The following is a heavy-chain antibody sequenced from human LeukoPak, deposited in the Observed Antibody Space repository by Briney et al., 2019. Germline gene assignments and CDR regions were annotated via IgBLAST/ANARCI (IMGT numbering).Heavy chain of an antibody. CDR3: AMSAINYYDSSGFDY. Sequence: ASVKVSCKASGYTFTGYDMHWVRQAPGQGLEWMGWINPNSGGTNYAQKFQGRVTMTRDTSISTAYMELSRLRSDDTAVYYCAMSAINYYDSSGFDYWGQGTLVTVSS. CDR1: GYTFTGYD. D-gene: IGHD3-22*01. V-gene: IGHV1-2*02. J-gene: IGHJ4*02. CDR2: INPNSGGT.